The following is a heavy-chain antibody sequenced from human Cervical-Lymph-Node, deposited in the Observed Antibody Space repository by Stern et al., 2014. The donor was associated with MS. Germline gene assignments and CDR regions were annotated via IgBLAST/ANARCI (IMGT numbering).Heavy chain of an antibody. D-gene: IGHD3-22*01. J-gene: IGHJ3*02. CDR1: GFTFTSSA. Sequence: VQLVQSGPEVKKPGTSVKVFCKASGFTFTSSAVQWVRQARGQRLEWIGWIVVGSGNTNYAQKFQERVTITRDMSTSTAYMELSSLRSEDTAVYYCAAEPMYYSDSVGAFDIWGQGTMVTVSS. CDR2: IVVGSGNT. CDR3: AAEPMYYSDSVGAFDI. V-gene: IGHV1-58*01.